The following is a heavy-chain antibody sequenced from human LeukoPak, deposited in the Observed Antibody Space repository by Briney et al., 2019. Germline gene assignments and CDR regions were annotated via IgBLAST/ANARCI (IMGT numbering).Heavy chain of an antibody. Sequence: GGSLRLSCAASGFIFSSFEMIWVRQAPGKGLEWISYINSGGTNIQYADSVKGRFTISRDSARNSLYLQMSALSVEDTALYYCARDGGPVTLQYALNSWGIGTMVTVSS. CDR3: ARDGGPVTLQYALNS. CDR1: GFIFSSFE. J-gene: IGHJ3*01. V-gene: IGHV3-48*03. CDR2: INSGGTNI. D-gene: IGHD4-11*01.